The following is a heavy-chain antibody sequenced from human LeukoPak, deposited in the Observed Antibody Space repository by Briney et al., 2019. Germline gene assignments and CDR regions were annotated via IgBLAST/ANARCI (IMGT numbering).Heavy chain of an antibody. CDR3: AKDTHGSGTYYNSAFDI. CDR2: ISGSGGTT. V-gene: IGHV3-23*01. CDR1: GFTFSSYA. Sequence: GGSLRLSCAASGFTFSSYAMSWVRQAPGKGLEWVSGISGSGGTTYYADSVKGRFTISRDNSKNTLYLQMNSLRAEDTAVYYCAKDTHGSGTYYNSAFDIWGQETMVTVSS. J-gene: IGHJ3*02. D-gene: IGHD3-10*01.